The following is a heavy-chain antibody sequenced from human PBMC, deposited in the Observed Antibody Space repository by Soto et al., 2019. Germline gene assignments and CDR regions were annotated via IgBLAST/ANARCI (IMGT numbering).Heavy chain of an antibody. J-gene: IGHJ3*02. V-gene: IGHV3-23*01. CDR3: ARRVIGSSRAFDI. CDR2: ISDGGDLT. Sequence: PGGSLRLSCAASGFTFSGYAMTWVRQAPGKGLEWVSPISDGGDLTYNADSVKGRFTISRDNSRNTLYLQMNSLRAEDTAVYYCARRVIGSSRAFDIWGQGTMVTVSS. D-gene: IGHD3-10*01. CDR1: GFTFSGYA.